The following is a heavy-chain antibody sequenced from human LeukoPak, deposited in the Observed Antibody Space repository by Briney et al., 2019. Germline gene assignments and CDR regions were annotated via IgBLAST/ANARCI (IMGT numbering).Heavy chain of an antibody. D-gene: IGHD3-22*01. Sequence: PGGSLRLSCAASGFTSSSYAMSWVRQAPGKGLEWVSSITSSGAATYYADSVKGRFTISRDNSDNTLYLQMNSLRAEDTAVYYCAKDRPNYYGSNGHYYKLNGDCWGQGTLVTVSS. CDR3: AKDRPNYYGSNGHYYKLNGDC. J-gene: IGHJ4*02. CDR2: ITSSGAAT. V-gene: IGHV3-23*01. CDR1: GFTSSSYA.